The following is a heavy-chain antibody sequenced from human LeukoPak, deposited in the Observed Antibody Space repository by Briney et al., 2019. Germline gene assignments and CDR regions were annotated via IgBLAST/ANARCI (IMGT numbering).Heavy chain of an antibody. V-gene: IGHV4-4*07. CDR3: VGVSSGWYNDY. J-gene: IGHJ4*02. CDR2: IYTSGSN. Sequence: PSETLSLTCTVSGGSVSIYHWSWIRQPAGKGLEWIGRIYTSGSNDYNPSLKSRVTMSVDTSKNHFSLSLISVTAADTAVYYCVGVSSGWYNDYWGQGTLVTVSS. D-gene: IGHD6-19*01. CDR1: GGSVSIYH.